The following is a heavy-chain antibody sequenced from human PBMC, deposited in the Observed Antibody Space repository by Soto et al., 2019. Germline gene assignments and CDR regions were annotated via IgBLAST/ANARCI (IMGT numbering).Heavy chain of an antibody. V-gene: IGHV3-30*18. Sequence: GGSLRLSCAASGFTFSSYGMHWVRQAPGKGLEWVAVISYDGSNKYYADSVKGRFTISRDNSKNTLYLQMNSLRAEDTAVYYCAKGRTYYYDSSGYLYDFDYWGQGTLVTVSS. D-gene: IGHD3-22*01. J-gene: IGHJ4*02. CDR2: ISYDGSNK. CDR1: GFTFSSYG. CDR3: AKGRTYYYDSSGYLYDFDY.